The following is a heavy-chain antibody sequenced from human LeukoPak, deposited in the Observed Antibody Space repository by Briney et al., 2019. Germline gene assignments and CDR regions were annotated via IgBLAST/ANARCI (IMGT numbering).Heavy chain of an antibody. D-gene: IGHD6-19*01. CDR2: IWFDGNNK. J-gene: IGHJ4*02. Sequence: GGSLRLSCAASGFSFSTYGIHWVRQAPGKGLEWVAVIWFDGNNKYYADSVKGRFTISRDNSKNTVYLQMTSLRTEDTAVYYCAKDQIGWAPGYVSGPLDQWGQGTLVTVSS. V-gene: IGHV3-30*02. CDR1: GFSFSTYG. CDR3: AKDQIGWAPGYVSGPLDQ.